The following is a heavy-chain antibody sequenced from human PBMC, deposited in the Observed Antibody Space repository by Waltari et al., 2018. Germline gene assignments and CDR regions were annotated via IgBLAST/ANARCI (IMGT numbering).Heavy chain of an antibody. V-gene: IGHV3-33*01. CDR2: IWHDGSNE. J-gene: IGHJ4*02. CDR1: GFTFSRFG. Sequence: QVQLVESGGGVVQPGRSLRLSCAASGFTFSRFGMHWVRQAPGKGLGWVAFIWHDGSNEYYVDAVKGRFTISRDNSKNTLYLQMNSLRAEDSAVYYCASQSTTLFDYWGQGTLVTVSS. D-gene: IGHD2-15*01. CDR3: ASQSTTLFDY.